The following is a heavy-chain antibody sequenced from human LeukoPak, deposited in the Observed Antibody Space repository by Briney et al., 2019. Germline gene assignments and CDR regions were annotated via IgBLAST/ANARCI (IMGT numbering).Heavy chain of an antibody. V-gene: IGHV3-74*01. J-gene: IGHJ4*02. Sequence: GGSLRLSCTASGFSFSGHWMHWARQLPGKGLVWVSRISPTGSTASYADSVKGRFTVSRDNAKNTLYLQVNNLRAEDTAVYYCARGPNSNWSGLDFWGQGTLLTVSS. CDR2: ISPTGSTA. CDR3: ARGPNSNWSGLDF. D-gene: IGHD6-6*01. CDR1: GFSFSGHW.